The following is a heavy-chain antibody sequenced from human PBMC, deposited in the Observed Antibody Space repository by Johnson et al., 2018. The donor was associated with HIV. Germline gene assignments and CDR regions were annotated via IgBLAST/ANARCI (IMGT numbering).Heavy chain of an antibody. V-gene: IGHV3-20*04. Sequence: VQLVESGGGVVRPGGSLRLSCAGSGFTFDDYGMSWVRQAPGKGLEWVSGLNWNGATRGYADSVMGRVTISRDNAKNSLYLQMDSLRAEDTALYYCARYSYYYDSSGAFDIWGQGTMVTVSS. J-gene: IGHJ3*02. D-gene: IGHD3-22*01. CDR1: GFTFDDYG. CDR3: ARYSYYYDSSGAFDI. CDR2: LNWNGATR.